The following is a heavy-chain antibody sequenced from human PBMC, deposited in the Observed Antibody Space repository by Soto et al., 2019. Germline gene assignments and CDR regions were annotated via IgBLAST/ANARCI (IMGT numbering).Heavy chain of an antibody. Sequence: SDTLSLTCTVSGGSISSYYWSWIRQPPGKGLEWIGYIYYSGSTNYNPSLKSRVTISVDTSKNQFSLKLSSVTAADTDVYYCARRWGTTFDYWGQGTLVNVSS. CDR3: ARRWGTTFDY. J-gene: IGHJ4*02. CDR1: GGSISSYY. D-gene: IGHD3-16*01. CDR2: IYYSGST. V-gene: IGHV4-59*08.